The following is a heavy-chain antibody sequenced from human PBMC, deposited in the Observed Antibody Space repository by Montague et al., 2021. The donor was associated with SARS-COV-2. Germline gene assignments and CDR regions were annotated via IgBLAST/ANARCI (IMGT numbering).Heavy chain of an antibody. J-gene: IGHJ4*02. CDR2: ISDSGST. V-gene: IGHV4-59*08. CDR3: ARVDSSGPGEY. CDR1: SGSLSGYY. Sequence: SETLSLTCAVYSGSLSGYYWSWIRQPPGKGLEWVGYISDSGSTKYNPSLQSRVTISVDTARNQFSLKLLSVTAADTAFYYCARVDSSGPGEYWGQGILVSVSS. D-gene: IGHD3-22*01.